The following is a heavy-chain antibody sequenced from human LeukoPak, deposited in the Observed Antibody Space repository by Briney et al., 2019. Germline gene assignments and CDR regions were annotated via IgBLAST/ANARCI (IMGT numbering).Heavy chain of an antibody. CDR3: AKGSFRGGFDY. Sequence: SQTLSLTCALSRDSVSSDHAESHSIRHSPSRGLECLGTTHYRSKWYIDYAVSMKSRLTLNPDPSKNQFSLQLNSVTPEDTAVYYCAKGSFRGGFDYWGQGTLVTVPS. CDR2: THYRSKWYI. CDR1: RDSVSSDHAE. D-gene: IGHD3-16*01. J-gene: IGHJ4*02. V-gene: IGHV6-1*01.